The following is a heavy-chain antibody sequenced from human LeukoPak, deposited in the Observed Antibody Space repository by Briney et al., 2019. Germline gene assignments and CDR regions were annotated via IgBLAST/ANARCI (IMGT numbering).Heavy chain of an antibody. CDR2: ISAYNGNT. Sequence: GASVTVSCKASGYTFTNYGIGWVRQAPGQGLGWMGWISAYNGNTDYAQKLQGRVTMTTDTSTNTAYMELRSLTSDDTAMYYCARDFYDNTGFYYPWAFDLWGQGTMVTVSS. CDR3: ARDFYDNTGFYYPWAFDL. V-gene: IGHV1-18*01. D-gene: IGHD3-22*01. CDR1: GYTFTNYG. J-gene: IGHJ3*01.